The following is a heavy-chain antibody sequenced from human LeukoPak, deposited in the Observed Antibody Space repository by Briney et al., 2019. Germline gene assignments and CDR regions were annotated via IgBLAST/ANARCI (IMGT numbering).Heavy chain of an antibody. V-gene: IGHV3-66*02. J-gene: IGHJ4*02. CDR1: GFTVSSTN. Sequence: GGSLRLSCAASGFTVSSTNMSWVRQAPGKGLEWVSVIYSGGSTFYADAVKGRFTISRDNSKNTVSLQMNSLRGEDTAVYYCASESNYDSWGQGTLVTVSS. CDR2: IYSGGST. CDR3: ASESNYDS.